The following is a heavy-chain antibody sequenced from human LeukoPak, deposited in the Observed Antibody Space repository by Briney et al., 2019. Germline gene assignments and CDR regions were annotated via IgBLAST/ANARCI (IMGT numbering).Heavy chain of an antibody. CDR3: AREPIAVAGTVYYYYYGMGV. CDR1: GFTFSSYG. CDR2: IWYDGSNK. Sequence: TGGSLRLSCAASGFTFSSYGMHWVRQAPGKGLEWVAVIWYDGSNKYYADSVKSRFTISRDNSKNTLYLQMNSLRAEDTAVYYCAREPIAVAGTVYYYYYGMGVWGQGTTVTVSS. J-gene: IGHJ6*02. D-gene: IGHD6-19*01. V-gene: IGHV3-33*01.